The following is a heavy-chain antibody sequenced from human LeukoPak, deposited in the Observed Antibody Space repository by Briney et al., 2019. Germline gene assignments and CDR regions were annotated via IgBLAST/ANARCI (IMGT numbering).Heavy chain of an antibody. Sequence: ASVKVSCKASGYTFTGYYMHWVRQVPGQGLEWMGWINPNSGGTGYAQKSQGRVTMTRDTSISTAYMELSSLRSDDTAVYYCARIKTYGDYKFDYWGQGTLVTVSS. CDR3: ARIKTYGDYKFDY. CDR2: INPNSGGT. CDR1: GYTFTGYY. J-gene: IGHJ4*02. D-gene: IGHD4-17*01. V-gene: IGHV1-2*02.